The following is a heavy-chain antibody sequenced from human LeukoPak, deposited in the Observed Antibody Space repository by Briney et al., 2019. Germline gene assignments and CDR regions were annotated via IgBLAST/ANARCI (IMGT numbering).Heavy chain of an antibody. CDR3: AIPGYDILTGYTYYFDY. CDR1: GGSISSSSYY. V-gene: IGHV4-39*01. D-gene: IGHD3-9*01. Sequence: PSETLSLTCTVSGGSISSSSYYWGWIRQPPGKGLEWIGSIYYSGSTYYNPSLKSRVTISVDTSKNQFSLKLSSVTAADTAVYYCAIPGYDILTGYTYYFDYWGQGTLVTVSS. CDR2: IYYSGST. J-gene: IGHJ4*02.